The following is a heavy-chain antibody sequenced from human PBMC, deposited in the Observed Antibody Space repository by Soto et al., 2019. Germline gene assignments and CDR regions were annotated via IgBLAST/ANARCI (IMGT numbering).Heavy chain of an antibody. Sequence: SVKVSCKASGGTCSSYAISWVRQAPGQGLEWMGGIIPIFGTANYAQKFQGRVTITADESTSTAYMELSSLRSEDTAVYYCARVVAGYCSGGSCKGAFDIWGQGTMVTVSS. J-gene: IGHJ3*02. CDR1: GGTCSSYA. CDR2: IIPIFGTA. D-gene: IGHD2-15*01. CDR3: ARVVAGYCSGGSCKGAFDI. V-gene: IGHV1-69*13.